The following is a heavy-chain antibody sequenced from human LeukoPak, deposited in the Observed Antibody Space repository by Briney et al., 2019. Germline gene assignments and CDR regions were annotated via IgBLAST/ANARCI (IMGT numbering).Heavy chain of an antibody. D-gene: IGHD6-19*01. J-gene: IGHJ4*02. V-gene: IGHV4-34*01. Sequence: PSETLSLTCAVYGGSFSGYYWSWIRQPPGKGLEWIGEINHSGSTNYNPSLKSRVTISVDTSKNQFSLKLSSVTAADTAVYYCASSSSGWPTAGDYWGQGTLVTVSS. CDR1: GGSFSGYY. CDR2: INHSGST. CDR3: ASSSSGWPTAGDY.